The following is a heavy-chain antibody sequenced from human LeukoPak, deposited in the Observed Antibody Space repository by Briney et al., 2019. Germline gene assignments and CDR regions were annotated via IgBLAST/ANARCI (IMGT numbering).Heavy chain of an antibody. D-gene: IGHD3-9*01. J-gene: IGHJ4*02. CDR1: GFTFSSYA. V-gene: IGHV3-23*01. CDR3: AKDRPPHSLRYFEWLIDY. Sequence: GRSLRLSCAASGFTFSSYAMSWVRQAPGKGLEWVSAISGSGGSTYYADSVKGLFTISRDYSKTTLNLQINSLNAQYTAVYYCAKDRPPHSLRYFEWLIDYWGQGTLVTVSS. CDR2: ISGSGGST.